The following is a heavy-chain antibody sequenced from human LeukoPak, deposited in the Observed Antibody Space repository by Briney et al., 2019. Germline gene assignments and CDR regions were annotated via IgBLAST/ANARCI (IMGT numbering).Heavy chain of an antibody. D-gene: IGHD3-9*01. Sequence: KSSQTLSLTCTVSGGSISSGGYCWSWIRQHPGKGLEWIGYIYYSGSTYYNPSLKSRVTISVDTSKNQFSLKLSSVTAADTAVYYCARVWGHYDILTGYYTSYYFDYWGQGTLVTVSS. CDR1: GGSISSGGYC. CDR2: IYYSGST. J-gene: IGHJ4*02. CDR3: ARVWGHYDILTGYYTSYYFDY. V-gene: IGHV4-31*03.